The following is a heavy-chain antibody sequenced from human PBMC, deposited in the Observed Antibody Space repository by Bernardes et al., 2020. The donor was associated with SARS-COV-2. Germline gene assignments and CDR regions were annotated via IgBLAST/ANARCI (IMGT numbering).Heavy chain of an antibody. CDR1: GFTFSSYA. Sequence: GGSLRLSCEASGFTFSSYAMHWVRQAPGKALEYLSGISSNGGSTYHADTVKGRFTISRDNYKNTLYLQMGSLRAEDLAVYFCAREYCTSTTCQNFFDHWGQGTPVTVSS. D-gene: IGHD2-2*01. V-gene: IGHV3-64*02. CDR2: ISSNGGST. J-gene: IGHJ4*02. CDR3: AREYCTSTTCQNFFDH.